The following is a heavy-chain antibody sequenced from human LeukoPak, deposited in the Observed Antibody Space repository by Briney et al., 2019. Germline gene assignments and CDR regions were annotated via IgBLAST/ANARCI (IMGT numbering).Heavy chain of an antibody. D-gene: IGHD1-14*01. CDR3: ARLARNKGGYYYYYYMDV. Sequence: SETLSLTCTVSGYSISSGYYWGWIRQPPGKGLEWIGSIFHTGSTYYNPSLKSRVTISVDTSKNQFSLKLSSVTAADTAVYYCARLARNKGGYYYYYYMDVWGKGTTVTVSS. CDR1: GYSISSGYY. J-gene: IGHJ6*03. V-gene: IGHV4-38-2*02. CDR2: IFHTGST.